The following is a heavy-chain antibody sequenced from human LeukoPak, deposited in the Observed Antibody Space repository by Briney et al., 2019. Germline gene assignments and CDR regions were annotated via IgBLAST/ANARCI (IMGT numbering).Heavy chain of an antibody. D-gene: IGHD3-10*01. CDR1: GFTVSNNY. CDR2: IYSGGST. Sequence: GALRLSCAASGFTVSNNYMSWVRPAPGKGLAWVSVIYSGGSTYYADSVQCRFTISSDKTKNTQDLQTNSLRAEDMAVYYCARDQAHYYGSGSYKFYYYYGMDGWGQGTTVTVSS. CDR3: ARDQAHYYGSGSYKFYYYYGMDG. V-gene: IGHV3-66*01. J-gene: IGHJ6*02.